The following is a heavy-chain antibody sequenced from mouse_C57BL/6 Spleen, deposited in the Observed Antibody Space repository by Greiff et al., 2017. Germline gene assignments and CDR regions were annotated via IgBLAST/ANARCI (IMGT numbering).Heavy chain of an antibody. D-gene: IGHD1-1*01. V-gene: IGHV1-55*01. CDR3: SRWGRHYYGRAMDY. CDR1: GYTFTSYW. Sequence: QVQLQQPGAELVKPGASVKMSCKASGYTFTSYWITWVKQRPGQGLEWIGDIYPGSGSTNYNEKFKSKATLTVDTSSSTAYMQLSSLTSEDSAVYYCSRWGRHYYGRAMDYWGQGTSVTVSS. J-gene: IGHJ4*01. CDR2: IYPGSGST.